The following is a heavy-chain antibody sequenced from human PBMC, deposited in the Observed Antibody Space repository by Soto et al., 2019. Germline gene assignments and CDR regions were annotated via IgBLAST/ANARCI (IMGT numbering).Heavy chain of an antibody. D-gene: IGHD3-16*01. CDR2: IYHSGST. V-gene: IGHV4-4*02. Sequence: SETLSLTCAVSGGSISSSNWWSWVRQPPGKGLEWIGEIYHSGSTNYNPSLKSRVTISVDKSKNQFSLKLSSVTAADTAVYYCARGGRGGTNWFDPWGQGTLVTVSS. CDR1: GGSISSSNW. J-gene: IGHJ5*02. CDR3: ARGGRGGTNWFDP.